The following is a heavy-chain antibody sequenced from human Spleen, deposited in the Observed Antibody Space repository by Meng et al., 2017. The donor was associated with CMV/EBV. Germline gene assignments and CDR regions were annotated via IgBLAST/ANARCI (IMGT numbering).Heavy chain of an antibody. V-gene: IGHV3-23*01. Sequence: GESLKISCAASRFTFSSYSMGWVRQAPGKGLEWLSSISGSGSKTHYADSVKGRFTVSRDNSEDTLYLQMNSLRAEDTAVYYCARAARRYYYGMDVWGQGTTVTVSS. CDR2: ISGSGSKT. D-gene: IGHD6-6*01. J-gene: IGHJ6*02. CDR1: RFTFSSYS. CDR3: ARAARRYYYGMDV.